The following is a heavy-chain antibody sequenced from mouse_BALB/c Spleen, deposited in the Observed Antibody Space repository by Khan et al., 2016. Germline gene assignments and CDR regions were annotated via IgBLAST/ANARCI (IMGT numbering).Heavy chain of an antibody. CDR3: ASTCWYFDV. CDR2: INPDSSTI. J-gene: IGHJ1*01. V-gene: IGHV4-1*02. CDR1: GFDFSRYW. Sequence: EVKLLESGGGLVQPGGSLKLSCAASGFDFSRYWMSWVRQAPGKGLEWIGEINPDSSTINYTPSLKDKFIIPRDNAKNTMYLQMSKVRSEDTALYYCASTCWYFDVWGAGTTVTVSS.